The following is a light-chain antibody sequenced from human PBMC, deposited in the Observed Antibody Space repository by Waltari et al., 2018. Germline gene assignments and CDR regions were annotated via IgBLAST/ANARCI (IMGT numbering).Light chain of an antibody. CDR2: GAS. CDR1: QSIADN. Sequence: VMTQSPATLSVSPGERATLSCRASQSIADNLAWYQQSRGQAPRLLIYGASTRATGVPARFTGRGSGTDFTLTISSLQSEDSAVYYCQQYNRWPPITFGLGTRLEI. V-gene: IGKV3-15*01. CDR3: QQYNRWPPIT. J-gene: IGKJ5*01.